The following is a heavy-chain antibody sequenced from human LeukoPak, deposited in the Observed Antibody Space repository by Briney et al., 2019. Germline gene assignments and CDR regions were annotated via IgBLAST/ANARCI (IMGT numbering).Heavy chain of an antibody. CDR2: IYTSGST. V-gene: IGHV4-61*05. Sequence: SETLSLTCTVSGGSISSSSYYWGWIRQPPGKGLEWIGLIYTSGSTDYNPSLKSRVTMSVDTSNNQFSLKLSSVTAADTAVYYCARKRKGAYDFDYWGQGTLVTVSS. CDR1: GGSISSSSYY. J-gene: IGHJ4*02. CDR3: ARKRKGAYDFDY. D-gene: IGHD3-16*01.